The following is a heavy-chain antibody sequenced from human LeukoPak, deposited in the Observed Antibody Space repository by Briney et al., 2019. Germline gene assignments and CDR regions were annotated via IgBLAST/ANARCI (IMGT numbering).Heavy chain of an antibody. CDR2: ISYDGSNK. CDR3: ARDHPISGRILYSPHSSGYSYYFDY. CDR1: GFTFSSYA. D-gene: IGHD3-22*01. Sequence: PGGSLRLSCAASGFTFSSYAMHWVRQAPGKGLEWMAVISYDGSNKYYADSVKGRFTISRDNSKNTLYLQMNSLRAEDTAVYYCARDHPISGRILYSPHSSGYSYYFDYWGQGTLVTVSS. J-gene: IGHJ4*02. V-gene: IGHV3-30-3*01.